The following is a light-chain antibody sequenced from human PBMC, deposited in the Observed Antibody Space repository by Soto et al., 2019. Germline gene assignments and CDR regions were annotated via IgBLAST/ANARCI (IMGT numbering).Light chain of an antibody. CDR2: GAS. J-gene: IGKJ2*01. CDR3: QQYGRSPPVT. Sequence: EIVLTQSPGTLSLSPGESATLSCRASQNLSSSYLAWYQQKPGQAPRLLIYGASSRATGIPDRFSGSGSGTDFTLTISRLEPEDFAVYYCQQYGRSPPVTFGQGTKVEIK. CDR1: QNLSSSY. V-gene: IGKV3-20*01.